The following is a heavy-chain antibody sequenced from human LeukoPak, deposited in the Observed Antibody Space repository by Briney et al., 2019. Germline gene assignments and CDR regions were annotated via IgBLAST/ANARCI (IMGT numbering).Heavy chain of an antibody. CDR1: GLTFSSFC. V-gene: IGHV3-30*02. D-gene: IGHD3-16*01. CDR2: IRYDGSTK. CDR3: AKGGYYFDY. J-gene: IGHJ4*02. Sequence: GGSLRLSCAAPGLTFSSFCMHWVRQAPGKGLDWVAFIRYDGSTKYYADSVKGRFTISRDNSKNTLYLQMNSLRSEDTAVYYCAKGGYYFDYWGQGTLVTVSS.